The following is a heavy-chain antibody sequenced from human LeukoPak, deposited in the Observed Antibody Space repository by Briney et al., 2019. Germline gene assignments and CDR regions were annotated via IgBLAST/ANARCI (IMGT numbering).Heavy chain of an antibody. Sequence: GGSLRLSCAASGFTFSSYAMSWVRQAPGKGLEWLSYISSSGSTIYYADSVKGRFTISRDNAKNSPYLQMNSLRAEDTAVYYCAELGITMIGGVWGKGTTVTISS. V-gene: IGHV3-48*03. J-gene: IGHJ6*04. CDR1: GFTFSSYA. CDR2: ISSSGSTI. D-gene: IGHD3-10*02. CDR3: AELGITMIGGV.